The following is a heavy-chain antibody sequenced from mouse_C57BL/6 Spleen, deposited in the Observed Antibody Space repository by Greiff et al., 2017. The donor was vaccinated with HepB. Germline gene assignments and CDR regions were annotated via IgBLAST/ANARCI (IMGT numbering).Heavy chain of an antibody. V-gene: IGHV1-4*01. J-gene: IGHJ3*01. CDR3: AREEFAY. CDR2: INPSSGYT. Sequence: VKLQESGAELARPGASVKMSCKASGYTFTSYTMHWVKQRPGQGLEWIGYINPSSGYTKYNQKFKDKATLTADKSTSTAYMQLSSLTSEDSAVYYCAREEFAYWGQGTLVTVSA. CDR1: GYTFTSYT.